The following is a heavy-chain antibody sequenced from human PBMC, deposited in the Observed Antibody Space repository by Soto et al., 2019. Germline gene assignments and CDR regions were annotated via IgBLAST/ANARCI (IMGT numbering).Heavy chain of an antibody. CDR1: GFTFSSYA. D-gene: IGHD2-2*01. CDR3: ARDSDLHCSSTSCSHYYYYYGMDV. Sequence: QVQLVESGGGVVQPGRSLRLSCAASGFTFSSYAMHWVRQAPGKGLEWVAVISYDGSNKYYADSVKGRFTISRDNSKNTLYLQMNSLRAEDTAVYYCARDSDLHCSSTSCSHYYYYYGMDVWGQGTTVTVSS. CDR2: ISYDGSNK. J-gene: IGHJ6*02. V-gene: IGHV3-30-3*01.